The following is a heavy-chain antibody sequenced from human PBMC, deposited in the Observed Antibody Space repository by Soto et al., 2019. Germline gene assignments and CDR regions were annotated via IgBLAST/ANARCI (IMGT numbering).Heavy chain of an antibody. CDR2: ISAYNGNT. J-gene: IGHJ6*02. CDR1: GYTFTSYG. V-gene: IGHV1-18*01. Sequence: ASVKVSCKASGYTFTSYGISWVRQAPGQGLEWMGWISAYNGNTNYAQKLQGRVTMTTDTSTSTAYMELRSLRSDDTAVYYCARDPGPLNLDGGMDFWGQGTTVTVSS. CDR3: ARDPGPLNLDGGMDF.